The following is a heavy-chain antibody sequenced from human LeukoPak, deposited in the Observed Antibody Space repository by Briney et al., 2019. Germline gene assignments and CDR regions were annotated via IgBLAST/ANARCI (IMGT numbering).Heavy chain of an antibody. CDR3: ANHRSAFEF. V-gene: IGHV3-23*01. J-gene: IGHJ4*02. CDR2: ISGSASGH. Sequence: PGGSLRLSCAASGLTFSTFGMSWIRQSPGKGLEWVSAISGSASGHIPNYADSVKGRFTISRDNYKNTLYLQMNGLRVEDTAVYYCANHRSAFEFWGQGTLVTVSS. CDR1: GLTFSTFG. D-gene: IGHD3-10*01.